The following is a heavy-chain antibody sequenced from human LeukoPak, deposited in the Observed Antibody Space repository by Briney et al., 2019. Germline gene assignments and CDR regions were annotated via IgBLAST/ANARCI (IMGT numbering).Heavy chain of an antibody. Sequence: GGSLRLSCAASGFTFSSYAMSWVRQAPGKGLEWVSGISGNAGSTYYGGSVRGRFTISRDNSKNTLYLQMNTLRAEDTAVYYCAKPKEPYYYYYYMDVWGKGTTVTVSS. CDR3: AKPKEPYYYYYYMDV. CDR1: GFTFSSYA. D-gene: IGHD1-26*01. CDR2: ISGNAGST. J-gene: IGHJ6*03. V-gene: IGHV3-23*01.